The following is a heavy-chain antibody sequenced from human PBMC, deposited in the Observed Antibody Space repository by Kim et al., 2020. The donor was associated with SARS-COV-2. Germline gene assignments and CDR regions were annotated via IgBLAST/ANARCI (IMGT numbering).Heavy chain of an antibody. CDR2: INHSGST. CDR3: ARGPYISYYYGMDV. V-gene: IGHV4-34*01. Sequence: SETLSLTCAVYGGSFSGYYWSWIRQPPGKGLEWIGEINHSGSTNYNPSLKSRVTISVDTSKNQFSLKLSSVTAADTAVYYCARGPYISYYYGMDVWGQGT. J-gene: IGHJ6*02. CDR1: GGSFSGYY. D-gene: IGHD3-9*01.